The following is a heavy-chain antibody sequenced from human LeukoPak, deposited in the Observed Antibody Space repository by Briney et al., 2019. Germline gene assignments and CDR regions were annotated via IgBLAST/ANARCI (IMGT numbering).Heavy chain of an antibody. J-gene: IGHJ4*02. CDR2: ISGSGGST. V-gene: IGHV3-23*01. CDR1: GFTFSSYA. Sequence: PGGSLRLSCAASGFTFSSYAMSWVRQAPGKGLEWVSAISGSGGSTYYADSVKGRFTISRDNSKNTLYLQMNSLRAEDTAVYYCAKDWGLVTPTVRPRGIDYWGQGTLVTVSS. CDR3: AKDWGLVTPTVRPRGIDY. D-gene: IGHD3/OR15-3a*01.